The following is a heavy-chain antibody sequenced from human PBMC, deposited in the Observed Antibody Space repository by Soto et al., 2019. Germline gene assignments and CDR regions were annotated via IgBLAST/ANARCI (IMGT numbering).Heavy chain of an antibody. CDR2: ISYDGSNK. D-gene: IGHD6-19*01. Sequence: PGGSLRLSCAASGFTFSSYGMHWVRQAPGKGLEWVAVISYDGSNKYYADSVKGRFTISRDNSKNTLYLQMNSLRAEDTAVYYCAEAYSSGWYYYYYGMDVWGQGTTVTVSS. CDR3: AEAYSSGWYYYYYGMDV. J-gene: IGHJ6*02. V-gene: IGHV3-30*18. CDR1: GFTFSSYG.